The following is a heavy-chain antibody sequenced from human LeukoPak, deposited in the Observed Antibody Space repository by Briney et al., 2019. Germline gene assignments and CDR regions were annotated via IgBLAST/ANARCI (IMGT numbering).Heavy chain of an antibody. Sequence: ASVKVSCKASGYTFTSSYMHWVRQAPGQGLEWMGIINPSGGSTSYAQKFQGRVTMTRDMSTSTVYMELSSLRSEDTAVYYCARQYGDPYYYYSMDVWGKGTTVTVSS. D-gene: IGHD4-17*01. CDR2: INPSGGST. J-gene: IGHJ6*03. V-gene: IGHV1-46*01. CDR1: GYTFTSSY. CDR3: ARQYGDPYYYYSMDV.